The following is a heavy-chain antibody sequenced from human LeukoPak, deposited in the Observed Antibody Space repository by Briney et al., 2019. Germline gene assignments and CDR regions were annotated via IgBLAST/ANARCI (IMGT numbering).Heavy chain of an antibody. J-gene: IGHJ5*02. CDR1: GFTFSTYA. CDR3: ARAVWDGDYYGSGSHNWFDP. CDR2: ISHDGSSK. Sequence: GGSLRLSCAASGFTFSTYAMHWVRQAPGKGLGWVAVISHDGSSKYYADSVKGRFTISRDNSKNTLYLQMNSLRAEDTAVYYCARAVWDGDYYGSGSHNWFDPWGQGTLVTVSS. D-gene: IGHD3-10*01. V-gene: IGHV3-30*04.